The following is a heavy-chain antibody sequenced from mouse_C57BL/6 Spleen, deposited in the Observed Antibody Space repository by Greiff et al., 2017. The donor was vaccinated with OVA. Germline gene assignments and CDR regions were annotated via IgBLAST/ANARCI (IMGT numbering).Heavy chain of an antibody. D-gene: IGHD2-1*01. J-gene: IGHJ2*01. CDR3: ARDGNYEDY. CDR1: GYTFTDYY. V-gene: IGHV1-26*01. CDR2: INPNNGGT. Sequence: EVQLQQSGPELVKPGASVKISCKASGYTFTDYYMNWVKQSHGKSLEWIGDINPNNGGTSYNQKFKGKATLTVDKSSSTAYMELRSLTSEDSAVYYCARDGNYEDYWGQGNTLTVSS.